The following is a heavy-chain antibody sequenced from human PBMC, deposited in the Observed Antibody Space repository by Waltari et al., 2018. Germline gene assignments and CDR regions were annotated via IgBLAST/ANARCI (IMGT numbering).Heavy chain of an antibody. D-gene: IGHD3-22*01. V-gene: IGHV1-2*02. CDR2: INPNSGGT. CDR1: GYTFTGYY. CDR3: ARDQAPYYYDSSGYYSSYYFDY. Sequence: QVQLVQSGAEVKKPGASVKVSCKASGYTFTGYYMHWVRQAPGQGLEWMGWINPNSGGTNYAQKFQGRVTMTRETSISTAYMELSRLRSDDTAVYYCARDQAPYYYDSSGYYSSYYFDYWGQGTLVTVSS. J-gene: IGHJ4*02.